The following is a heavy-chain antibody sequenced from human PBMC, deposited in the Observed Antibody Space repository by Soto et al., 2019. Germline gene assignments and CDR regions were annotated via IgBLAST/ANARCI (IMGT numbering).Heavy chain of an antibody. V-gene: IGHV4-34*01. CDR1: GGSFSGYY. Sequence: SETLSLTGAVYGGSFSGYYWSWIRQSPEKGLEWIAEINQSGSTNYNPSLKSRVTISVDTSKNQFSLKLSSVTAADTAVYYCARGRRDRYCSSTSCYGYNWFDPWGQGTLVTVSS. CDR2: INQSGST. J-gene: IGHJ5*02. CDR3: ARGRRDRYCSSTSCYGYNWFDP. D-gene: IGHD2-2*01.